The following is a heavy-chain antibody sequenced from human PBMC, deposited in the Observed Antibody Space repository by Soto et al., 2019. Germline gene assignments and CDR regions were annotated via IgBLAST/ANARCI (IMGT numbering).Heavy chain of an antibody. CDR1: GFTFSSYG. Sequence: GGSLRLSCAASGFTFSSYGMHWVRQAPGKGLEWVAVIWYDGSNKYYADSVKGRFTISRDNSKNTLYLQMNSLRAEDTAVYYCARVGDYFDYFDYWGQGTLVTVSS. CDR3: ARVGDYFDYFDY. V-gene: IGHV3-33*01. D-gene: IGHD4-17*01. CDR2: IWYDGSNK. J-gene: IGHJ4*02.